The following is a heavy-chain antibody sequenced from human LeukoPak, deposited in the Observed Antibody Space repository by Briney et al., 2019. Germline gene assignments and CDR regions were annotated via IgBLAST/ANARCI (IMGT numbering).Heavy chain of an antibody. CDR2: ILADGTTT. Sequence: PGGSLRLSCAASGFTFSSYWMHWVRQAPGKGLVWVSRILADGTTTMYADSVKGQFTISRDNAKNTLYLQMNSLRAEDTAAYYCARGNYGFDYWGQGTLVIVSS. J-gene: IGHJ4*02. D-gene: IGHD1-7*01. V-gene: IGHV3-74*03. CDR1: GFTFSSYW. CDR3: ARGNYGFDY.